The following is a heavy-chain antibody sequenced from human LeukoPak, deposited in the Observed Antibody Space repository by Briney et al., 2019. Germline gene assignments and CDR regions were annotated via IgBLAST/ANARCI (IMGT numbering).Heavy chain of an antibody. V-gene: IGHV3-7*02. D-gene: IGHD3-16*01. J-gene: IGHJ6*02. CDR3: QKNGGPHGFDV. Sequence: GGSLRLSCAASVFTFCRPAISCARQAPGKGLEWVANIKHDGSETNYVDSVRGRFTISRDNAENSLHLQMNSLRVEDTALYYCQKNGGPHGFDVWGQGTTVTVSS. CDR2: IKHDGSET. CDR1: VFTFCRPA.